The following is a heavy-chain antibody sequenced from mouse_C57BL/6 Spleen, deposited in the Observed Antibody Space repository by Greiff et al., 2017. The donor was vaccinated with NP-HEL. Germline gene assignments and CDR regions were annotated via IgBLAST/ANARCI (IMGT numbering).Heavy chain of an antibody. CDR3: ARLTVGNAMDY. D-gene: IGHD1-1*01. Sequence: VQLQQSGPELVKPGASVKISCKASGYAFSSSWMNWVKQRPGKGLEWIGRIYPGDGDTNYNGKFKGKATLTADKSSSTAYMQLSSLTSEDSAVYCCARLTVGNAMDYWGQGTSVTVSS. J-gene: IGHJ4*01. CDR1: GYAFSSSW. V-gene: IGHV1-82*01. CDR2: IYPGDGDT.